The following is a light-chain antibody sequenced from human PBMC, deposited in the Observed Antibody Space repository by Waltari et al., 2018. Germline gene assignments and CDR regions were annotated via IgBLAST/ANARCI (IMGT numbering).Light chain of an antibody. CDR1: QSVSRN. Sequence: EIVLTQSPATLSLSPGERASLSCRASQSVSRNLAWYQQKPGQPPRLFIYDASTRATGVPARFSGSGSGTDFTLTISSLEPEDFAVYFCQQRSNWPPTVGPGTKVD. CDR2: DAS. V-gene: IGKV3-11*01. J-gene: IGKJ3*01. CDR3: QQRSNWPPT.